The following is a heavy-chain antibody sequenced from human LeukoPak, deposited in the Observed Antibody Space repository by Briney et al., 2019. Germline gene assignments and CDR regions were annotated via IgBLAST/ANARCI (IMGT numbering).Heavy chain of an antibody. CDR2: ISSSGSTI. J-gene: IGHJ4*02. CDR1: GFTFSSYS. D-gene: IGHD1-1*01. Sequence: GGSLRLSCAASGFTFSSYSMNWVRQAPGKGLEWVSYISSSGSTIYYADSVKGRFTISRDNAKNSLYLQMNSLRAEDTAVYYCAREELDTHLFDYWGQGTLVTVSS. V-gene: IGHV3-48*01. CDR3: AREELDTHLFDY.